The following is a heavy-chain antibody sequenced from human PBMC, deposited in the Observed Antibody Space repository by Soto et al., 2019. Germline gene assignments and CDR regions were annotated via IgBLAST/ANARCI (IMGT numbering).Heavy chain of an antibody. CDR2: ISAYNANT. D-gene: IGHD1-26*01. V-gene: IGHV1-18*01. CDR3: ARDRLGATGDY. J-gene: IGHJ4*02. Sequence: WASVKVSCKASGYTFTSYGISWVRQAPGQGLEWMGWISAYNANTNHAQKLQGRVTMTTDTSTSTSYMELRSLRSDDTAVYFCARDRLGATGDYWGQGTLVTVSS. CDR1: GYTFTSYG.